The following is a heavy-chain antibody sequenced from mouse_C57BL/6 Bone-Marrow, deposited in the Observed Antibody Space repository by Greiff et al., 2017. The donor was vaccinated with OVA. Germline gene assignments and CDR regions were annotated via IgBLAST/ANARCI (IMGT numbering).Heavy chain of an antibody. J-gene: IGHJ2*01. CDR3: ARSSNYFDY. V-gene: IGHV1-26*01. D-gene: IGHD1-1*01. CDR1: GYTFTDYY. Sequence: EVQLQQSGPELVKPGASVKISCKASGYTFTDYYMNWVKQSHGKSLEWIGDINPNNGGTSYNQKFKGKATLTVDKSSSTAYMVLRSLTSEDSAVYYCARSSNYFDYWGQGTTLTVSS. CDR2: INPNNGGT.